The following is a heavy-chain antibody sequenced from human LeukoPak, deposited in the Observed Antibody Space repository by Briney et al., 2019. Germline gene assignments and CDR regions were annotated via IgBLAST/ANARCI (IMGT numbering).Heavy chain of an antibody. CDR1: GFTFSSYW. CDR2: IKYDGNEE. CDR3: KSGGAAPGSFDY. Sequence: GGSLRLSCAASGFTFSSYWMSWMRRAPGKGLEWVANIKYDGNEEYYVDSVKGRFTISRDNAKNSLYLQLNSLRVEGTAVYYCKSGGAAPGSFDYWGQGTLVTVSP. J-gene: IGHJ4*02. D-gene: IGHD1-1*01. V-gene: IGHV3-7*01.